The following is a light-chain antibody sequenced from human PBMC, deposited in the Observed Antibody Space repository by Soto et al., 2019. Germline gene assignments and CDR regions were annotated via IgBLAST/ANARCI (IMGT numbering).Light chain of an antibody. J-gene: IGLJ2*01. V-gene: IGLV1-44*01. Sequence: QSVLTQPPSASGTPGQRVAISCSGGSSDIGSNPVNWYLHLPGAAPKLLIYRDNQRPSGVPDRFSGSKSGTSASLTISGLQSADEADYFCSAWDDNIYGPVFGGGTKLPVL. CDR1: SSDIGSNP. CDR3: SAWDDNIYGPV. CDR2: RDN.